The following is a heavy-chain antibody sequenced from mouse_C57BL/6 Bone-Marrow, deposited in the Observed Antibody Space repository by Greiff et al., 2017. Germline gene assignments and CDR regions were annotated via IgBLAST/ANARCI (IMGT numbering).Heavy chain of an antibody. CDR1: GYSFTSYY. CDR2: IYPGSGNT. D-gene: IGHD2-1*01. J-gene: IGHJ1*03. CDR3: AREYGTTSYGYFDV. Sequence: VQLQQSGPELVQPGASVKISCKASGYSFTSYYIHWVKQRPGQGLEWIGWIYPGSGNTKYNEKFKGKATLTEDTSSSTAYMQLSSLTSEDSAVYYCAREYGTTSYGYFDVWGTGTTVTVSS. V-gene: IGHV1-66*01.